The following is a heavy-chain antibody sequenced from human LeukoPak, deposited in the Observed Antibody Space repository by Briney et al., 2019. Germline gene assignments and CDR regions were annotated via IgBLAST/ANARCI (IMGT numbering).Heavy chain of an antibody. Sequence: GGSLRLSCAASDYWMTWVRQAPGKGLEWVANIKQDGSEKYYVDSVKGRFTISRDNAKNSLYLQMNSLRAEDTALYHCARSLYSSGWYLGYWGQGTLVTVSS. D-gene: IGHD6-19*01. J-gene: IGHJ4*02. CDR3: ARSLYSSGWYLGY. CDR1: DYW. CDR2: IKQDGSEK. V-gene: IGHV3-7*03.